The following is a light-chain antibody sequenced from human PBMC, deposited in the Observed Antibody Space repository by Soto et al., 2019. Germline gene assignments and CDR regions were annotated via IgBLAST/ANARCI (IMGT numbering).Light chain of an antibody. V-gene: IGKV1-17*01. CDR3: LQHNSYPRA. Sequence: DIQLTQSPSSLSASVGDRVTITCRASQGIRNDLGWYQQKQGKATKLLIYAASSLQSGAPSRFSGSGSGTEVTLTISSLQPQVFATYYSLQHNSYPRAFGQGTKLEIK. J-gene: IGKJ2*01. CDR1: QGIRND. CDR2: AAS.